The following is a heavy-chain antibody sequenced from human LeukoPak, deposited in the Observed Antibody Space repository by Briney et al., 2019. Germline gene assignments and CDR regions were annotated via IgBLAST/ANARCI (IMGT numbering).Heavy chain of an antibody. CDR3: ARNWGYYDSSGFYVHRFDY. CDR1: GGSISSYY. V-gene: IGHV4-59*01. D-gene: IGHD3-22*01. Sequence: SETLSLTCAVSGGSISSYYWSWIRQPPGKGLERIGYIYYTGSTNYNPSLRSRVTISLDTSKNQFSLKLSSVTAADTAVYYCARNWGYYDSSGFYVHRFDYWGQGTLVTVSS. CDR2: IYYTGST. J-gene: IGHJ4*02.